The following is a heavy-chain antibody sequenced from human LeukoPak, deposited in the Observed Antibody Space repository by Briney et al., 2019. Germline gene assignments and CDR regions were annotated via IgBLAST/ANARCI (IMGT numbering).Heavy chain of an antibody. Sequence: PGGSLRLSCAASGFTFSDYSMNWVRQAPGKGLEWVSSISSTSAYIYYADSVKGRFTISRSNPDNVVYLQMNSLEAEDTAVYYCARVAVAGPTGWFDPWGQGTLVTVSS. CDR2: ISSTSAYI. V-gene: IGHV3-21*01. J-gene: IGHJ5*02. D-gene: IGHD6-19*01. CDR1: GFTFSDYS. CDR3: ARVAVAGPTGWFDP.